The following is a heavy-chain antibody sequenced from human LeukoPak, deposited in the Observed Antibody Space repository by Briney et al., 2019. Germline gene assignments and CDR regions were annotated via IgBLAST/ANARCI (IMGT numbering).Heavy chain of an antibody. CDR2: IDWDDDK. J-gene: IGHJ4*02. CDR3: VRLPCRHGYNPV. CDR1: GFSPTTSGMC. Sequence: SGPTLVNPTQTLTLTCTFSGFSPTTSGMCVSWIRQPPGKALEWLARIDWDDDKYYSTSLKTRLTISKDTSKNQVVLTVTNMDPVDTATYYCVRLPCRHGYNPVWGQGTLVTVSS. V-gene: IGHV2-70*11. D-gene: IGHD5-24*01.